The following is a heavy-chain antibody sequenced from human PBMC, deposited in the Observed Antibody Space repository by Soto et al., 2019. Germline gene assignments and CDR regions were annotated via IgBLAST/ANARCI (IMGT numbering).Heavy chain of an antibody. J-gene: IGHJ4*02. CDR1: GASINNVF. D-gene: IGHD4-17*01. V-gene: IGHV4-59*01. CDR2: MDSTGTT. CDR3: ARRDYGDKFFDS. Sequence: SETLSLTCNVSGASINNVFWTWIRRPPGKGLEWIGYMDSTGTTFNNPFLKSRVTISIDKSKKQFSLNLRSVTAADTAVYYCARRDYGDKFFDSWGQGTLVTVSS.